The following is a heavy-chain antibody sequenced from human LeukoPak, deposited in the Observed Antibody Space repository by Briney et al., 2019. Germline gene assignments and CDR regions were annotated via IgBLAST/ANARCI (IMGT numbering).Heavy chain of an antibody. Sequence: PGGSLRLSCAASGFTFSSYAMSWVRQAPGKGLEWVSAISGSGGSTYYADSVKGRFTISRDSSKNTLYLQMNSLRAEDTAVYYCARGGLEWLLLDAFDIWGQGTMVTVSS. CDR1: GFTFSSYA. CDR2: ISGSGGST. V-gene: IGHV3-23*01. D-gene: IGHD3-3*01. J-gene: IGHJ3*02. CDR3: ARGGLEWLLLDAFDI.